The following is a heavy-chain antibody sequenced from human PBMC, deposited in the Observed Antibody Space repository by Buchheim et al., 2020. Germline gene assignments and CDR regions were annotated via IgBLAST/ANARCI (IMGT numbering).Heavy chain of an antibody. CDR2: INPSGGST. J-gene: IGHJ3*02. D-gene: IGHD1-1*01. CDR1: GYTFTSYY. CDR3: ARVRVQLERAPRGAFDI. Sequence: QVQLVQSGAEVKKPGASVKVSCKASGYTFTSYYMHWVRQAPGQGLEWMGIINPSGGSTSYAQKFQGRDTMTRDTSTSTVYMELSSLRSEDTAVYYCARVRVQLERAPRGAFDIWGQGT. V-gene: IGHV1-46*01.